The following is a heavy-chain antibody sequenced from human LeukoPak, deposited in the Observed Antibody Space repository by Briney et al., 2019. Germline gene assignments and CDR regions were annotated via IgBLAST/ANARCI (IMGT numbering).Heavy chain of an antibody. CDR2: FIPIFGTA. Sequence: SVKVSCKAAGCTFSSYANCWVRQAPGQGHEWMGGFIPIFGTASYAQKFQGRVTITADKSTSTAYMELSSLRSEDTAVYYCARVSFTMVRGVIIRGPNWFDPWGQGTLVSVSS. J-gene: IGHJ5*02. CDR1: GCTFSSYA. CDR3: ARVSFTMVRGVIIRGPNWFDP. D-gene: IGHD3-10*01. V-gene: IGHV1-69*06.